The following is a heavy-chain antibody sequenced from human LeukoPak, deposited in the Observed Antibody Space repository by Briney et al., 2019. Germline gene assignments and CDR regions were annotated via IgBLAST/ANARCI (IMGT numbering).Heavy chain of an antibody. V-gene: IGHV4-59*08. D-gene: IGHD3-3*01. Sequence: SETLSLTCTVSGGSISSYYWSWIRQPPGKGLEWIGYIYYSGSTNYNPSLKSRVTISVDTSKNQFSLKLSSVTAADTAVCYCARHSRPDFWSGSVFYYFDYWGQGTLVTVSS. J-gene: IGHJ4*02. CDR3: ARHSRPDFWSGSVFYYFDY. CDR2: IYYSGST. CDR1: GGSISSYY.